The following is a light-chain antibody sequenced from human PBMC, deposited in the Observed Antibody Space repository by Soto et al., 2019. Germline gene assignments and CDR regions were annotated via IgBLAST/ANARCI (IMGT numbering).Light chain of an antibody. J-gene: IGLJ1*01. CDR1: SSDVGGYKY. V-gene: IGLV2-14*01. Sequence: QSVLTQPASVSGSTGQSITSSCTGTSSDVGGYKYVSWYQQYPGKAPKLMFYEVSNRPSGVSNRFSGSKSGNTASLTISGLQAEDEADYYCSSYTSSSTLVFGTGTKVTVL. CDR2: EVS. CDR3: SSYTSSSTLV.